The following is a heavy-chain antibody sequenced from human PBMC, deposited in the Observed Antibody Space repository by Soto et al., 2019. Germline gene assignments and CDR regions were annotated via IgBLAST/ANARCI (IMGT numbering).Heavy chain of an antibody. Sequence: EVQLVESGGGLVQPGGSLRLSCAASGFTFSSYWMSWVRQAPGKGLEWVANIKQHGSEKYYVDSVKGRFTISRDNAKNSLYLQMNSLRAEDTAVYYCARDPNIVATITAIYYYSGMDVWGQGTTVTVSS. V-gene: IGHV3-7*01. D-gene: IGHD5-12*01. CDR3: ARDPNIVATITAIYYYSGMDV. CDR2: IKQHGSEK. J-gene: IGHJ6*02. CDR1: GFTFSSYW.